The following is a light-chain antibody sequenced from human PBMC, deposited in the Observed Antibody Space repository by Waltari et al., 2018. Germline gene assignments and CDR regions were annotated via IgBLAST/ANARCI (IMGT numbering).Light chain of an antibody. V-gene: IGKV3-15*01. Sequence: EIVMTQSPATLSVSPGERATLSCRASQSVSSNLAWYQQKPGQAPRLPTYGASTRATGIPAKFSGSGSGTEFTLTISSMQSEDFAVYYCLQYNNWPPWTFGQGTKVEIK. J-gene: IGKJ1*01. CDR1: QSVSSN. CDR2: GAS. CDR3: LQYNNWPPWT.